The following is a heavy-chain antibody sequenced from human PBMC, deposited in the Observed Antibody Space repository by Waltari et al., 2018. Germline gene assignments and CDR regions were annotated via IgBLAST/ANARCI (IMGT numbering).Heavy chain of an antibody. CDR2: SRSSSYI. D-gene: IGHD2-21*01. V-gene: IGHV3-21*01. Sequence: EVQLVESGGGLVKPGGSLRLSCAASGFTFSSYSMNWVRQAPGKGLGVVSSSRSSSYIYYADSVKGRFTIARDNAYNSLHLPTNSLRSAYTTLYHCASGGGRVAAAYVDPCAGSGVRGAPATNTWRTLFEYW. CDR1: GFTFSSYS. J-gene: IGHJ4*01. CDR3: ASGGGRVAAAYVDPCAGSGVRGAPATNTWRTLFEY.